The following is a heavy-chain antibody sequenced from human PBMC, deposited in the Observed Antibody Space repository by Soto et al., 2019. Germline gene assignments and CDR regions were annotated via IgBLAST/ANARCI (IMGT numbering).Heavy chain of an antibody. V-gene: IGHV3-21*01. CDR1: GFTFSSYR. D-gene: IGHD4-4*01. Sequence: EVQLVESGGGLVKPGGSLRLSCAASGFTFSSYRMNWVRQAPGKGLEWVSSISSSSSYIYYADSVKGRFTLSRDNAKNSLYLQMNSLRAEDTAVYYCARVATVMGYYYYGMDVWGQGTTVTVSS. CDR2: ISSSSSYI. CDR3: ARVATVMGYYYYGMDV. J-gene: IGHJ6*02.